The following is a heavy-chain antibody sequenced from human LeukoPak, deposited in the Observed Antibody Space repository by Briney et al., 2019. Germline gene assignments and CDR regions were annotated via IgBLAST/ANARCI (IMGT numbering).Heavy chain of an antibody. CDR1: GFTVSISY. J-gene: IGHJ4*02. Sequence: PGGSLRLSCAASGFTVSISYMSWVRQAPGEGLEWVSVIYTTGKTYYADSVKGRFSISRDNSKNTVYLQMNSLRAEDTAVYYCAKVSPTGRAFDCWGQGTLVTVSS. CDR3: AKVSPTGRAFDC. V-gene: IGHV3-53*01. CDR2: IYTTGKT. D-gene: IGHD1-1*01.